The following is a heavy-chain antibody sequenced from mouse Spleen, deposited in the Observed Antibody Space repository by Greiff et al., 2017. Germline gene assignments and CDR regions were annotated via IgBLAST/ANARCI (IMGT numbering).Heavy chain of an antibody. Sequence: EVKLQESGPGLVKPSQSLSLTCSVTGYSITSGYYWNWIRQFPGNKLEWMGYISYDGSNNYNPSLKNRISITRDTSKNQFFLKLNSVTTEDTATYYCASGYYYGSSLRYFDYWGQGTTLTVSS. J-gene: IGHJ2*01. CDR2: ISYDGSN. CDR3: ASGYYYGSSLRYFDY. V-gene: IGHV3-6*01. D-gene: IGHD1-1*01. CDR1: GYSITSGYY.